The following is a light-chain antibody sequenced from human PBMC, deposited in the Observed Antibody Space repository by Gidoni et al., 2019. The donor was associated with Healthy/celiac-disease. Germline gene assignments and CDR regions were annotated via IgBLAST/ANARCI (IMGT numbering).Light chain of an antibody. CDR2: AAS. Sequence: DIQMTQSPSSLSASVGDRVTITCRASQSISSYLNWYQQKPGKAPKLLIYAASSLQSGVPSRFSGSGSGTDFTLTISSLQPEDFATYYCQQSYSTSPFXQXTKLEIK. V-gene: IGKV1-39*01. CDR3: QQSYSTSP. CDR1: QSISSY. J-gene: IGKJ2*01.